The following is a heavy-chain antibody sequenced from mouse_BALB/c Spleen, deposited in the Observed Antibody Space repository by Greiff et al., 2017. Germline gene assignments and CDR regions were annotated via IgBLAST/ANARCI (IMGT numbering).Heavy chain of an antibody. CDR3: TRGRVRRGFAY. CDR2: INPSNGGT. D-gene: IGHD2-14*01. J-gene: IGHJ3*01. V-gene: IGHV1S81*02. Sequence: LVESGAELVKPGASVKLSCKASGYTFTSYYMYWVKQRPGQGLEWIGEINPSNGGTNFNEKFKSKATLTVDKSSSTAYMQLSSLTSEDSAVYYCTRGRVRRGFAYWGQGTLVTVSA. CDR1: GYTFTSYY.